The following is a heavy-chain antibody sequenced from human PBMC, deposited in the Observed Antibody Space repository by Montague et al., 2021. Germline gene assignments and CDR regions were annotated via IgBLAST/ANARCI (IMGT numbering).Heavy chain of an antibody. J-gene: IGHJ3*02. D-gene: IGHD3/OR15-3a*01. CDR2: ISYNRSP. Sequence: SETLSLTCSVSGGSISRRPYYWAWIRQPPVKGLEWIATISYNRSPYSDSALKSRVTISVDTSKNQLSLRLTSVTATDTAVYYCARLTFAIGDTPEVFDIWGQGTTVTVSS. V-gene: IGHV4-39*01. CDR1: GGSISRRPYY. CDR3: ARLTFAIGDTPEVFDI.